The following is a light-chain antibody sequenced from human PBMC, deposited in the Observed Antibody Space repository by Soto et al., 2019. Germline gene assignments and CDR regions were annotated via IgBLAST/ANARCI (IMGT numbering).Light chain of an antibody. J-gene: IGKJ5*01. CDR2: DAS. CDR3: QHRSIWPVY. V-gene: IGKV3-11*01. CDR1: QSVSSY. Sequence: ESPTLSCMASQSVSSYLAWYQQKPGQAPRLLIFDASNRATGIPARFTASGSGTDFTLTISRLEPEYFAVHSCQHRSIWPVYFGKGTRLEIK.